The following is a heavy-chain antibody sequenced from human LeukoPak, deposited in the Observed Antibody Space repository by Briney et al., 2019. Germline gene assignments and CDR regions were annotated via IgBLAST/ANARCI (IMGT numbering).Heavy chain of an antibody. CDR3: ARYYYDSSGYPDY. J-gene: IGHJ4*02. Sequence: SGGSLRLSCAASGFTFSSYSMNWVRQAPGKGLEWVSSISSSSSYIYYADSVKGRFTISRDNDKNSLYLQMNSLRAEDTAVYYCARYYYDSSGYPDYWGQGTLVSVSS. V-gene: IGHV3-21*01. CDR2: ISSSSSYI. CDR1: GFTFSSYS. D-gene: IGHD3-22*01.